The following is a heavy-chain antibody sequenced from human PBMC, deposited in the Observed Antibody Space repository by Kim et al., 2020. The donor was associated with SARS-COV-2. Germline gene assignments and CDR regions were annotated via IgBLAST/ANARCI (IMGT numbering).Heavy chain of an antibody. V-gene: IGHV4-59*11. CDR2: VYSSGST. J-gene: IGHJ1*01. CDR3: ARGPWTEYFEY. Sequence: SETLSLTCSVSGGSISNHYWSWIRQPPGKGLEWIGYVYSSGSTNYNPSRTGRLTISSDTSKNQVSLKLTSVTAADTAVYYCARGPWTEYFEYWGQGTLVTVS. D-gene: IGHD3-3*01. CDR1: GGSISNHY.